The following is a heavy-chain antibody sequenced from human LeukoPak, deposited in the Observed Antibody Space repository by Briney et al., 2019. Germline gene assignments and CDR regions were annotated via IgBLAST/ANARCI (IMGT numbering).Heavy chain of an antibody. CDR2: ITGSSTYT. CDR1: GFTVSSKY. Sequence: GGSLRLSCAASGFTVSSKYMTWVRQAPGKGLEWVSSITGSSTYTNYADSVKGRFAISRDNAENSLYLQMNSLRAEDTAVYYCARISGSYVFDYWGQGTLVTVSS. J-gene: IGHJ4*02. CDR3: ARISGSYVFDY. V-gene: IGHV3-11*03. D-gene: IGHD3-16*01.